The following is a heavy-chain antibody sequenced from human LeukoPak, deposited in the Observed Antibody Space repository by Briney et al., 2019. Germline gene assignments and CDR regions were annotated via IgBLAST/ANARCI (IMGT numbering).Heavy chain of an antibody. CDR2: ISSSGSTI. Sequence: RTGGSLRLSCAASGFTFSDYYMSWIRQAPGKGLEWVSYISSSGSTIYYADSVKGRFTISRDNAKNSLYLQMNSLRAEDTAVYYCARIYMGRAQLVRYYYYMDVWGKGTTVTISS. CDR3: ARIYMGRAQLVRYYYYMDV. J-gene: IGHJ6*03. CDR1: GFTFSDYY. D-gene: IGHD6-13*01. V-gene: IGHV3-11*01.